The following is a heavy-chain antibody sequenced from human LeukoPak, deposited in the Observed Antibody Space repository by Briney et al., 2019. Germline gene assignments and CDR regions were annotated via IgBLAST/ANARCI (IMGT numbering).Heavy chain of an antibody. CDR2: ITYSGDNT. J-gene: IGHJ4*02. D-gene: IGHD2-2*01. Sequence: PGGSLRLSCAASGFTFSSHAMTWVRQAPGKGLEWVSGITYSGDNTYYAGSVKGRFTISRDNSRNTLFLQMDSLRAEDTAVYYCAKDKLPTAMFSYVYWGQGTLVTVSS. CDR1: GFTFSSHA. CDR3: AKDKLPTAMFSYVY. V-gene: IGHV3-23*01.